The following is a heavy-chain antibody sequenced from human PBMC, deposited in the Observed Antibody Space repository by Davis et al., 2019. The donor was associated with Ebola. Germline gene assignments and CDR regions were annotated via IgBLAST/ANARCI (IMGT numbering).Heavy chain of an antibody. CDR1: GYTFTSYG. CDR2: ISAYNGNT. D-gene: IGHD2-15*01. J-gene: IGHJ6*02. Sequence: ASVKVSCKASGYTFTSYGISWVRQAPGQGLEWMGWISAYNGNTNYSQKLQGRVTMTTDTTTSTAYMELRSLRSDETAVNSCARDGRSTSCQKCPREYCSGGSCYWQSTDYYYYGMDVWGQGTTVTVSS. V-gene: IGHV1-18*01. CDR3: ARDGRSTSCQKCPREYCSGGSCYWQSTDYYYYGMDV.